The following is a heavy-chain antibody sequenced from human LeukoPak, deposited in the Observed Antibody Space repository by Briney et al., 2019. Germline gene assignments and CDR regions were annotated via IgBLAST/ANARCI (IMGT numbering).Heavy chain of an antibody. CDR1: GFTFSSYA. Sequence: GSLRLSCAASGFTFSSYAMSWVRQAPGKGLEWIGSIYYSGSTYYNPSLKSRVTISVDTSKNQFSLKLNSVTAADTAVYYCARDRYIFAGPDAYYYMDVWGKGTTVTISS. V-gene: IGHV4-39*07. J-gene: IGHJ6*03. D-gene: IGHD5-18*01. CDR2: IYYSGST. CDR3: ARDRYIFAGPDAYYYMDV.